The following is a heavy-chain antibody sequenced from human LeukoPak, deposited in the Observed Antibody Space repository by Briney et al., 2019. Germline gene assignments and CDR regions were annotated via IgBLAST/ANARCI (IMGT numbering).Heavy chain of an antibody. V-gene: IGHV3-33*07. D-gene: IGHD3-10*01. CDR2: IWHDGTHK. CDR3: AREIFGSGGYPDF. Sequence: GGSLRLSCAASGFNLDRYAMGWVRQAPGEGLEWVALIWHDGTHKFYSNSVRAQFTISRDNSKNTVYLQMTNLRPDDTAVYYCAREIFGSGGYPDFWGQGTLVTVSS. CDR1: GFNLDRYA. J-gene: IGHJ4*02.